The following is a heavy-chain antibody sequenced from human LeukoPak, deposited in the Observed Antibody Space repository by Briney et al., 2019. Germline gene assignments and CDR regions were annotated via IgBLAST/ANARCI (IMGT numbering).Heavy chain of an antibody. D-gene: IGHD2/OR15-2a*01. CDR1: GGSISSGSCY. J-gene: IGHJ5*02. CDR3: ARTYFYNWFDP. CDR2: IYTSGST. V-gene: IGHV4-61*02. Sequence: SQTLSLTCTDSGGSISSGSCYWSWIRQPAGKGLEWIGRIYTSGSTNYNPSLKSRVTISVDTSKNQFSLKLSSVTAADTAVYYCARTYFYNWFDPWGQGTLVTVSS.